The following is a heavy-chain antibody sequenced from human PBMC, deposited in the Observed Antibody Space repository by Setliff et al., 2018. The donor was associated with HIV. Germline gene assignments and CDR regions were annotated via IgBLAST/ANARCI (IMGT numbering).Heavy chain of an antibody. V-gene: IGHV4-59*01. J-gene: IGHJ6*03. D-gene: IGHD3-10*02. CDR2: SYYSGST. Sequence: PSETLSLTCTVSGGSISSYYWSWIRQPPGKGLEWIGYSYYSGSTNYNPSLKSRVTISVDTSKNQFSLKLSSVTAADTAVYYCARGHMLITYYYYYYMDVWGKGTTVTVSS. CDR1: GGSISSYY. CDR3: ARGHMLITYYYYYYMDV.